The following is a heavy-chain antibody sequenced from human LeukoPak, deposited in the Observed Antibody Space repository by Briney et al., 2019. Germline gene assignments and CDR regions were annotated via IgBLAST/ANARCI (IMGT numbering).Heavy chain of an antibody. J-gene: IGHJ3*02. V-gene: IGHV4-59*01. Sequence: SETLSLTCTVSGGSISTYYWSWIRQPPGKGLEWIGYIYYSGNTNYNPSLKSRVTISVDTSKNQFSLKLTSVTAADTAVYYCARDLVVTSWQQWAFDIWGQGTMVTVSS. D-gene: IGHD2-2*01. CDR2: IYYSGNT. CDR1: GGSISTYY. CDR3: ARDLVVTSWQQWAFDI.